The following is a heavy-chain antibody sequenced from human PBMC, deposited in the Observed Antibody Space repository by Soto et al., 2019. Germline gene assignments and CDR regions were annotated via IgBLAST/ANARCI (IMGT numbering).Heavy chain of an antibody. V-gene: IGHV3-73*02. CDR1: GFTFSGSD. D-gene: IGHD4-17*01. CDR2: IRSKANSYET. J-gene: IGHJ4*02. Sequence: EVQLVESGGGLVQPGGSLKLSCAASGFTFSGSDMHWVRQASGKGREWVGRIRSKANSYETAYAASVKGKFTISRDDSKNTAYLQMNSLKTEDTAVYYCTRLTTVTNFHYWGPGTLVTV. CDR3: TRLTTVTNFHY.